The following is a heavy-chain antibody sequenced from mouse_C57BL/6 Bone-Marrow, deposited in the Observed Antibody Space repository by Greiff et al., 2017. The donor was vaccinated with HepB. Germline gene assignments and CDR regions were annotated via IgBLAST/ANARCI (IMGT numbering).Heavy chain of an antibody. D-gene: IGHD3-2*02. Sequence: QVQLKESGAELVRPGASVTLSCKASGYTFTDYEMHWVKQTPVHGLEWIGAIDPETGGTAYNQKFKGKAILTADKSSSTAYMELRSLTSEDSAVYYCTRELRLYAYWGQGTPLTVSS. CDR3: TRELRLYAY. CDR2: IDPETGGT. CDR1: GYTFTDYE. V-gene: IGHV1-15*01. J-gene: IGHJ2*01.